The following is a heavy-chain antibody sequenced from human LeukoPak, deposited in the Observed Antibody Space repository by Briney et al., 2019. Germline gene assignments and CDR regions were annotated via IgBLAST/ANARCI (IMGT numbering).Heavy chain of an antibody. CDR3: AKDQDGDFDY. CDR1: GFTFSDYY. J-gene: IGHJ4*02. Sequence: GGSLRLSCAASGFTFSDYYMSWIRQAPGKGLEWVSAISGNGGSTYYADSVKGRFTISRDNSKNTLYLQMNSLRAEDTAVYYCAKDQDGDFDYWGQGTLVTVSS. CDR2: ISGNGGST. V-gene: IGHV3-23*01. D-gene: IGHD2-15*01.